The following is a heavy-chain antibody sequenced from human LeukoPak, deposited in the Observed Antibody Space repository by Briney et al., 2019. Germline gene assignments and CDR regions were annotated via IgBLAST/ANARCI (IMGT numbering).Heavy chain of an antibody. V-gene: IGHV3-30-3*01. CDR1: GFTFSSYA. Sequence: GGSLRLSCAASGFTFSSYAMHWVRQAPGKGLEWVAVISYDGSNKYYADSVKGRFTISRDNSKNTLYLQMNSLRAEDTAVYYCARSPGYSTMAATYSSRPLNYWGQGTLVTVSS. J-gene: IGHJ4*02. D-gene: IGHD5/OR15-5a*01. CDR2: ISYDGSNK. CDR3: ARSPGYSTMAATYSSRPLNY.